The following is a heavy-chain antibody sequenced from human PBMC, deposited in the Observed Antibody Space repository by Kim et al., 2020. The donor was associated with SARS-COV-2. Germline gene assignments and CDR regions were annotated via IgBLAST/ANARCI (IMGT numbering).Heavy chain of an antibody. CDR2: IYYSGST. V-gene: IGHV4-61*01. Sequence: SETLSLTCTVSGGSVSSGSYYWSWIRQPPGKGLEWIGYIYYSGSTNYNPSLKSRVTISVDTSKNQFSLKLSSVTAADTAVYYCARDRVVVVPAASGWFDPWGQGTLVTVSS. D-gene: IGHD2-2*01. CDR1: GGSVSSGSYY. CDR3: ARDRVVVVPAASGWFDP. J-gene: IGHJ5*02.